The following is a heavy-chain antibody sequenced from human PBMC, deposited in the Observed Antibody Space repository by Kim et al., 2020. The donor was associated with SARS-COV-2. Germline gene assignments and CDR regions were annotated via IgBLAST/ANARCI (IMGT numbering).Heavy chain of an antibody. CDR3: ANIYCSSTSCYDY. Sequence: GGSLRLSCAASGFTFSSYAMSWVRQAPGKGLEWVSAISGSGGSTYYADSVKGRFTISRDNSKNTLYLQMNSLRAEDTAVYYCANIYCSSTSCYDYWGQGTLVTVSS. J-gene: IGHJ4*02. D-gene: IGHD2-2*01. V-gene: IGHV3-23*01. CDR1: GFTFSSYA. CDR2: ISGSGGST.